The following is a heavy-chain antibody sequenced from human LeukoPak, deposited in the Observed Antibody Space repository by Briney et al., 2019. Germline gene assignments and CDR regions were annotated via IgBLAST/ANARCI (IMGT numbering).Heavy chain of an antibody. Sequence: SVKVSCKASGYTFTGYYMHWVRQAPGQGLEWMGGIIPIFGTANYAQKFQGRVTITADESTSTAYMELSSLRSEDTAVYYCARGGGDSSGYYLDYWGQGTLVTVSS. J-gene: IGHJ4*02. CDR2: IIPIFGTA. CDR1: GYTFTGYY. D-gene: IGHD3-22*01. CDR3: ARGGGDSSGYYLDY. V-gene: IGHV1-69*13.